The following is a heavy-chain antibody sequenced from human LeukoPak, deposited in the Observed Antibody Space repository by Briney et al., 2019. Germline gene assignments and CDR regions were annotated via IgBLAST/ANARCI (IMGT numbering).Heavy chain of an antibody. V-gene: IGHV3-23*01. J-gene: IGHJ4*02. CDR1: GFTFSSYA. D-gene: IGHD6-13*01. CDR2: LSNIGSST. Sequence: GGSLRLSCAASGFTFSSYAMSWVRQAPGKGLEWVSALSNIGSSTSYADPVKGRFTISRDNSKNTLYPQMNSLRAEDTAVYYCAKLYTSRWYNDYWGQGTLVTVSS. CDR3: AKLYTSRWYNDY.